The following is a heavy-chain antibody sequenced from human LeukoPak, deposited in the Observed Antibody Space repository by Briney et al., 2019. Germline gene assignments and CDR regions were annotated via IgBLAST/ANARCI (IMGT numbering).Heavy chain of an antibody. CDR2: ILENGRTM. Sequence: QAGGSLRLSCATSGFSFSIYAMSWVRQAPGKGLEWVSAILENGRTMYYADSVQRRFTISRDTSNNTLFLQMSNLRAEDTAVYYCAKRGAGSGGLDYWGQGTLVTVSS. D-gene: IGHD6-19*01. CDR1: GFSFSIYA. V-gene: IGHV3-23*01. CDR3: AKRGAGSGGLDY. J-gene: IGHJ4*02.